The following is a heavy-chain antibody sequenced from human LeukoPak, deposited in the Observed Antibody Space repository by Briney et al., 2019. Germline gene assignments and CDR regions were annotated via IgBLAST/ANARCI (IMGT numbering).Heavy chain of an antibody. CDR1: GFTLRSYA. D-gene: IGHD3-22*01. V-gene: IGHV3-30-3*01. J-gene: IGHJ4*02. Sequence: GGALRLPCAAPGFTLRSYALHWVRQAPGKGLGGVAVKSYDGSNKYYADSVKGRFTISRDNSKNTLYLQMNSLRAEDTAVYYCAREGRAPYDSSGYFYYWGQGTLVTVSS. CDR3: AREGRAPYDSSGYFYY. CDR2: KSYDGSNK.